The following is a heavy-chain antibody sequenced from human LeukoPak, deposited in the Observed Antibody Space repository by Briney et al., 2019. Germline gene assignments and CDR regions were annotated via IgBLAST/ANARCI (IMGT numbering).Heavy chain of an antibody. D-gene: IGHD3-9*01. V-gene: IGHV1-8*01. J-gene: IGHJ6*03. CDR3: ARAYYDILTGSRYYYMDV. CDR1: GYTFTSYD. Sequence: ASVKVSCKASGYTFTSYDINWVRQATGQGLEWMGWMNPNSGNTGYAQKFQGRVTMTRNTSISTAYMELSSLRSEDTAVYYCARAYYDILTGSRYYYMDVWGKGTTVTISS. CDR2: MNPNSGNT.